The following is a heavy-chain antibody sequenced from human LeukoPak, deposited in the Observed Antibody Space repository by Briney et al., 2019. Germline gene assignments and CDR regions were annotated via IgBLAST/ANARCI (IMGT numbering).Heavy chain of an antibody. CDR2: IKQHGSQK. CDR3: ARDYLIDY. Sequence: GGSLRLSCAASGFTFSSYWMTWVRQAPGKGLEWVANIKQHGSQKYYVASVKGRFTISRDNAKNSLYLQMDSLRAEDTAVYYCARDYLIDYWGQGTLVTVSS. CDR1: GFTFSSYW. J-gene: IGHJ4*02. D-gene: IGHD2/OR15-2a*01. V-gene: IGHV3-7*01.